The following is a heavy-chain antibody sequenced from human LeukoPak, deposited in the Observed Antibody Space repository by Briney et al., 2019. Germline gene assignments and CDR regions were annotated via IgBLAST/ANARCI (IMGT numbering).Heavy chain of an antibody. CDR2: VSGSGGST. V-gene: IGHV3-23*01. J-gene: IGHJ4*02. CDR1: GFTFSSYA. D-gene: IGHD2-2*01. Sequence: GSLRLSCAASGFTFSSYAMSWVRQAPGKGLEWVSAVSGSGGSTFYADSVKGRFTISRDNSENTLYLQMNSLRAEDAAVYYCAKDNVVVPAAMMAFDYWGRGTLVTVSS. CDR3: AKDNVVVPAAMMAFDY.